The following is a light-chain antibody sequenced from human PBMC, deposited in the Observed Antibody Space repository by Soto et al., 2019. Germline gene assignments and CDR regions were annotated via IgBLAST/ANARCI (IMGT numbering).Light chain of an antibody. CDR3: QQSYTAPRT. J-gene: IGKJ1*01. Sequence: DIQMTQSPSSLSASVGDRVTLTCRASHSITTYLNWYQQKPGKAPNLLIYGASSLQSGVPSRFSGSGSGTNFTLTIISLHPEDFSTYYCQQSYTAPRTFGQGTNVEIK. CDR1: HSITTY. CDR2: GAS. V-gene: IGKV1-39*01.